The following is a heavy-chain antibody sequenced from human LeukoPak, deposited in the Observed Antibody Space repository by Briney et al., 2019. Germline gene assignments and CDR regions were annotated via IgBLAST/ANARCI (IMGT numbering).Heavy chain of an antibody. CDR2: IVVGSGNT. V-gene: IGHV1-58*01. J-gene: IGHJ1*01. D-gene: IGHD6-13*01. Sequence: SVKVSCKASGFTFTSSAVQWVRQARGQRLEWIGWIVVGSGNTNYAQKFQERVTITRDMSTSTAYMELSSLRSEDTAVYYCAAWIQDRGVAAANGYFRHWGQGTLVTVSS. CDR1: GFTFTSSA. CDR3: AAWIQDRGVAAANGYFRH.